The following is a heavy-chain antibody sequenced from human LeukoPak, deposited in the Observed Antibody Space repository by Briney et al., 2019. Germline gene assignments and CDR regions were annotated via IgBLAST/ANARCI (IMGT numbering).Heavy chain of an antibody. D-gene: IGHD3-22*01. J-gene: IGHJ4*02. CDR2: ISYDGSNK. V-gene: IGHV3-30-3*01. CDR1: GFTFSSYA. CDR3: ALSSGYYYGCFDY. Sequence: GGSLRLSCAASGFTFSSYAMHWVRQAPGKGLEWVAVISYDGSNKYYADSVKGRFTISRDNSKNTLYLQMNSLRAEDTAVYYCALSSGYYYGCFDYWGQGTLVTVSS.